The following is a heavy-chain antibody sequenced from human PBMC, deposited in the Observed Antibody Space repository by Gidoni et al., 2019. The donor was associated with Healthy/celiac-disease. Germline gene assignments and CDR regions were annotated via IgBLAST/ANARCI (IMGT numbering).Heavy chain of an antibody. J-gene: IGHJ3*02. CDR3: ARGGIVVVIVAPRDDAFDI. CDR2: IYHSGST. CDR1: GGSISSSNW. V-gene: IGHV4-4*02. D-gene: IGHD3-22*01. Sequence: QVQLQESGPGLVKPSGTLSLTCAVSGGSISSSNWWSWVRQPPGKGLEWIGEIYHSGSTNYNPSLRSRVTISVDKSKNQFSLKLSSVTAADTAVYYWARGGIVVVIVAPRDDAFDIWGQGTMVTVSS.